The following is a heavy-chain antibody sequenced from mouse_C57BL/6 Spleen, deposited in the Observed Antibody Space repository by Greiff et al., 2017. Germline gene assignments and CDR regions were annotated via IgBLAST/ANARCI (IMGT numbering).Heavy chain of an antibody. V-gene: IGHV1-74*01. Sequence: VQLQQPGAELVKPGASVKVSCKASGYTFTSYWMHWVKQRPGQGLEWIGRIHPSDSDTNYTQKFKGKATLTVDKSSSTAYMQLNSLTSEDSAVYYCAIWNYYYGRSSAMDYWGQGTSVTVSS. CDR1: GYTFTSYW. CDR3: AIWNYYYGRSSAMDY. D-gene: IGHD1-1*01. CDR2: IHPSDSDT. J-gene: IGHJ4*01.